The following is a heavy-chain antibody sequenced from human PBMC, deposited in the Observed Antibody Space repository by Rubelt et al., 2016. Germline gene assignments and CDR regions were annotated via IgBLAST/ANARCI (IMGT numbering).Heavy chain of an antibody. V-gene: IGHV3-33*01. CDR3: AGDLRTETITGTKYYYYYGMDV. CDR2: LWSDGRNK. Sequence: EVYGGGVVQPGRSLRLSCAASGFTFSSYGMHWVRQAPGQGLAWVAVLWSDGRNKYYADSVKGRFTISRDTSKNPLYLQMNSLGAEATAVYYCAGDLRTETITGTKYYYYYGMDVWGQGTTVTVSS. D-gene: IGHD1-7*01. J-gene: IGHJ6*02. CDR1: GFTFSSYG.